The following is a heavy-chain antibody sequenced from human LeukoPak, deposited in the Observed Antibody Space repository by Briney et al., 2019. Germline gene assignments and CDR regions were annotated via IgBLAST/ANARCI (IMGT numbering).Heavy chain of an antibody. Sequence: GRSLRLSCAASGFTFSSYGMHWVRQATGKGLEWVSAIGTAGDTYYPGSVKGRFTISRENAKNSLYLQMNSLRAGDTAVYYCARGITIFGVGSIYYFDYWGQGTLVTVSS. J-gene: IGHJ4*02. CDR3: ARGITIFGVGSIYYFDY. CDR1: GFTFSSYG. D-gene: IGHD3-3*01. CDR2: IGTAGDT. V-gene: IGHV3-13*01.